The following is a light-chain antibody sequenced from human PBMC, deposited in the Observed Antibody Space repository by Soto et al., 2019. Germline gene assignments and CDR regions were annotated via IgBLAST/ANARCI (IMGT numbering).Light chain of an antibody. V-gene: IGKV1-33*01. CDR2: EAS. J-gene: IGKJ2*01. CDR1: QDIANY. Sequence: DLQMTQSPSSLSASVGDRVTITCQASQDIANYLSWHQHKPGKAPRLLIHEASNLETGVPARFSGSGSGTDFAFTITRLQPDDIGTYYCQQYDNLPYTFGQGTKLEIK. CDR3: QQYDNLPYT.